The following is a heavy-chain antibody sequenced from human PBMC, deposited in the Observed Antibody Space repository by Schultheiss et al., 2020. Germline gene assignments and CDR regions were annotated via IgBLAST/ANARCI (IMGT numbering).Heavy chain of an antibody. J-gene: IGHJ6*03. Sequence: GGSLRLSCAASGFTFSSYAMHWVRQAPGKGLEWVAVISYDGSNKYYADSVKGRFTISRDNSKNTLYLQMNSLRAEDTAVYYCARDGGYCSSTSCQDYYYYYYMDVWVKGTTVNVSS. V-gene: IGHV3-30-3*01. CDR2: ISYDGSNK. D-gene: IGHD2-2*01. CDR1: GFTFSSYA. CDR3: ARDGGYCSSTSCQDYYYYYYMDV.